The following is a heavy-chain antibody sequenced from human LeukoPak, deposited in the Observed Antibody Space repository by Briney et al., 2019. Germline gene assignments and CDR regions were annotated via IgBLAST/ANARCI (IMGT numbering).Heavy chain of an antibody. CDR3: ARGIGRSYYFDY. J-gene: IGHJ4*02. D-gene: IGHD2-15*01. V-gene: IGHV1-69*04. CDR2: IIPILGIA. CDR1: GGTFSSYA. Sequence: SVKVSCKASGGTFSSYAISWVRQAPGQGLEWMGRIIPILGIANYAQKFQGRVTITADKSTSTAYMELSSLRSEDTAVYYCARGIGRSYYFDYWGQGTLVTVSS.